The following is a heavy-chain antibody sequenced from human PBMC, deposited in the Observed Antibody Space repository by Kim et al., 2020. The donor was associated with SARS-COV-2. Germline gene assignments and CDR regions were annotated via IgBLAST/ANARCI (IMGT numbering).Heavy chain of an antibody. V-gene: IGHV5-10-1*01. Sequence: GESLKISCKGSGYSFTSYWISWVRQMPGKGLEWMGRIDPSDSYTNYSPSFQGHVTISADKSISTAYLQWSSLKASDTAMYYCARVRGGFPPVYYYYGMDVWGQGTTVTVSS. D-gene: IGHD3-10*01. CDR1: GYSFTSYW. CDR3: ARVRGGFPPVYYYYGMDV. J-gene: IGHJ6*02. CDR2: IDPSDSYT.